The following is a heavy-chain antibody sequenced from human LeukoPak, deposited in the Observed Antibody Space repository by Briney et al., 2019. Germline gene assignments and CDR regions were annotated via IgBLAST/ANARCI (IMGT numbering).Heavy chain of an antibody. J-gene: IGHJ4*02. CDR1: GYTFTGYY. V-gene: IGHV1-2*02. CDR2: INPDSGGR. CDR3: GRDATFSS. Sequence: ASVKVSCKASGYTFTGYYMHWVRQAPGQGLEWMGWINPDSGGRSYAQRFQDRVTMTSDTSINTVYMQLDSLRSDDTAVYYCGRDATFSSWGQGTLVTVSS.